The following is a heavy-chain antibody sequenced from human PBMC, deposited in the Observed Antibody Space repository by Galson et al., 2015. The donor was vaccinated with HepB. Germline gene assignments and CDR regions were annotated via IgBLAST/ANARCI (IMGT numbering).Heavy chain of an antibody. Sequence: QSGAEVKKPGESLRISCKGSGYSFTDYWIGWVRQMPGEGLEWMGIISPDASDIRYRPSFQGQVTISADKSISTAYLQWSSLKASAPAIYYCASGPLGSRDAFDIGGQGTMVTASS. D-gene: IGHD1-26*01. CDR2: ISPDASDI. V-gene: IGHV5-51*03. CDR1: GYSFTDYW. CDR3: ASGPLGSRDAFDI. J-gene: IGHJ3*02.